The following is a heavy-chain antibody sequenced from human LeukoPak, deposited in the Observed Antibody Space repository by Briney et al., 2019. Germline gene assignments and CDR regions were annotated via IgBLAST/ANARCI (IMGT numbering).Heavy chain of an antibody. J-gene: IGHJ4*02. CDR2: IYYSGST. CDR1: GASVSSGDYY. Sequence: PSQTLSLTCTVSGASVSSGDYYWSWIRQPPGKGLEWIGYIYYSGSTYYNPSLKSRVTISVDTSKNQFSLKLSSVTAADTAVYYCARGGYVLWYDSSGYYSNWGQGTLVTVSS. CDR3: ARGGYVLWYDSSGYYSN. D-gene: IGHD3-22*01. V-gene: IGHV4-30-4*01.